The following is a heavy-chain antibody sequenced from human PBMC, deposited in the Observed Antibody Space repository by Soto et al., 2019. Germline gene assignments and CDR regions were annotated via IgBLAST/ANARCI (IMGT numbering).Heavy chain of an antibody. CDR3: ARDRSNSPDYFDP. J-gene: IGHJ4*02. Sequence: QVQVQESGPGLVKPSETLSLTCTVSGGSISSDDYYWSWIRQPPGEGLEWIGYIYYSGRTSYNPSLKSRLTISMDTSKNQFSLTPTSVSAADTAVYYCARDRSNSPDYFDPWGQGTLVTVSS. CDR2: IYYSGRT. V-gene: IGHV4-30-4*01. D-gene: IGHD1-26*01. CDR1: GGSISSDDYY.